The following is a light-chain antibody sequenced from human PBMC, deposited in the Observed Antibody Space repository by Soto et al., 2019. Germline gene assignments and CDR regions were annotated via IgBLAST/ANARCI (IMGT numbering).Light chain of an antibody. V-gene: IGLV1-40*03. J-gene: IGLJ3*02. Sequence: QAVVTQPPSVSGAPGRTVTISCTGSSSNIGARYEVHWYQQVPGTAPKLLIYEDFRRPSGVPDRFSGSKSGASASLAITGLQSEDEADYYCQSYDSSLSSVVFGGGTQLTVL. CDR1: SSNIGARYE. CDR2: EDF. CDR3: QSYDSSLSSVV.